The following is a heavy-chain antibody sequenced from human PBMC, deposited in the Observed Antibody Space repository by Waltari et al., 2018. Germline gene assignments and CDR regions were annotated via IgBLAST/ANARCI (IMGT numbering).Heavy chain of an antibody. Sequence: GFNFNSYTMHWVRQAPGKGLEWVGVISYDGYNKYYGDSVRGRFTMSRDNSKNTLYLEMNSLRIDDTAVYYCARPHYTNLNYFDPWGQGTLVTVSS. CDR1: GFNFNSYT. J-gene: IGHJ5*02. CDR2: ISYDGYNK. CDR3: ARPHYTNLNYFDP. V-gene: IGHV3-30-3*01. D-gene: IGHD1-7*01.